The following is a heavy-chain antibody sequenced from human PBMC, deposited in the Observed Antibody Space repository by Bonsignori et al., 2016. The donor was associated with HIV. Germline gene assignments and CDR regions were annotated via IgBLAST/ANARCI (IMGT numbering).Heavy chain of an antibody. Sequence: WIRQPPGKGLEWIGSIYHSGSTYYNPSLKSRVTISVDTSKNQFSLKLSSVTAADTAVYYCARRRAFDIWGQGTMVTVSS. J-gene: IGHJ3*02. CDR3: ARRRAFDI. V-gene: IGHV4-38-2*01. CDR2: IYHSGST.